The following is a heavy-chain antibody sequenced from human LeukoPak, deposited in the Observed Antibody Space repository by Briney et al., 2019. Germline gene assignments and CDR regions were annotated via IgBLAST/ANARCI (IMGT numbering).Heavy chain of an antibody. V-gene: IGHV3-23*01. CDR3: AKGNWRYFDY. CDR2: ISGSGGST. CDR1: GFTFSTYV. Sequence: PGGSLRLSCAASGFTFSTYVMSWVRQAPGKGLEWVSAISGSGGSTSYADSVKGRFTISRDNSKNTLYLQMNSLGADDTAVYYCAKGNWRYFDYWGQGTLVTVSS. J-gene: IGHJ4*02. D-gene: IGHD1-1*01.